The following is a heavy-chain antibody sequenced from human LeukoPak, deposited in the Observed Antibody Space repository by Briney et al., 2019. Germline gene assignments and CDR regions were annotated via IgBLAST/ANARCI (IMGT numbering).Heavy chain of an antibody. D-gene: IGHD5-18*01. CDR3: ARGGGYSYGYIGY. V-gene: IGHV1-2*04. J-gene: IGHJ4*02. CDR2: IHPNSGGT. Sequence: ASVKVSCKASGYTFTSYGISWVRQAPGQGLEWMGWIHPNSGGTNYAQKFQGWVTMTRDTSISTAYMELSRLRSDDTAVHYCARGGGYSYGYIGYWGQGTLVTVSS. CDR1: GYTFTSYG.